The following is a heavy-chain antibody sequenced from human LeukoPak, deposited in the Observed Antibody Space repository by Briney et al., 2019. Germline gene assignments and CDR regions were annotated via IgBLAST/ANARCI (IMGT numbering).Heavy chain of an antibody. CDR1: GFTFSTYG. Sequence: GSLRLSCAASGFTFSTYGMNWVRQPPGKGLEWIGYIYYSGSTNYNPSLKSRVTISVDTSKNQFSLKLSSVTAADTAVYYCARVGGSCLDYWGQGTLVTVSS. V-gene: IGHV4-59*01. CDR3: ARVGGSCLDY. CDR2: IYYSGST. J-gene: IGHJ4*02. D-gene: IGHD2-15*01.